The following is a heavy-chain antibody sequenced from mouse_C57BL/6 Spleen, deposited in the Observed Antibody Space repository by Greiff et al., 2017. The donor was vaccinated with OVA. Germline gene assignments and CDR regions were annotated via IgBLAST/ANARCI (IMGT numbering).Heavy chain of an antibody. Sequence: VQLKESGAELVRPGASVKLSCTASGFNIKDYYMHWVKQRPEQGLEWIGRIDPEDGDTEYAPKFQGKATMTADTSSNTAYLQLSSLTSEDTAVYYCTTGLTGTGAWFAYWGQGTLVTVSA. J-gene: IGHJ3*01. CDR3: TTGLTGTGAWFAY. CDR1: GFNIKDYY. V-gene: IGHV14-1*01. CDR2: IDPEDGDT. D-gene: IGHD4-1*01.